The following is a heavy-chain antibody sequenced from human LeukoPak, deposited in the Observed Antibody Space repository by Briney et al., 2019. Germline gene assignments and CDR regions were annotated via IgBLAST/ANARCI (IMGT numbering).Heavy chain of an antibody. D-gene: IGHD4-23*01. CDR2: IYTSGST. V-gene: IGHV4-61*02. CDR1: GNSISSGDNY. J-gene: IGHJ3*02. Sequence: SQTLSLTCTVSGNSISSGDNYWSWIRQPAGTGLEWIGRIYTSGSTNYNPSLKSRVTISGDTSKNQFSLRLSSVTAADTAVYYCARNSNDAFDIWGQGTMVTVSS. CDR3: ARNSNDAFDI.